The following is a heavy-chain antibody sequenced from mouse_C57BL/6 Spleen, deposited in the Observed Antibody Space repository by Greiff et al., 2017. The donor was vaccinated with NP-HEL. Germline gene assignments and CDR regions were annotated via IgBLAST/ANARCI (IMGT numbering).Heavy chain of an antibody. CDR2: IDPSDSYT. J-gene: IGHJ2*01. Sequence: VQLQQPGAELVMPGASVKLSCKASGYTFTSYWMHWVKQRPGQGLEWIGEIDPSDSYTNYNQKFKGKSTLTVDKSSSTAYMQLSSLTSEDSAVYYCARKHDFDYWGQGTTLTVSS. CDR3: ARKHDFDY. V-gene: IGHV1-69*01. CDR1: GYTFTSYW.